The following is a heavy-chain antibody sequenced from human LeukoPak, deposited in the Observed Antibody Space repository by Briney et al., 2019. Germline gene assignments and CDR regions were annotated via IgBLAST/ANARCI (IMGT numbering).Heavy chain of an antibody. V-gene: IGHV3-74*01. J-gene: IGHJ4*02. CDR2: INSDGSTT. CDR3: TSGYCSGGRCHTTNPPFDY. CDR1: GFTFDTFW. Sequence: GGSLRLSCAASGFTFDTFWMHWVRQAPGQGLVWVSRINSDGSTTTYADSVKGRFTISGDNAKNTLYLQMNSLRAEDTAVYYCTSGYCSGGRCHTTNPPFDYWGQGILVTVSS. D-gene: IGHD2-15*01.